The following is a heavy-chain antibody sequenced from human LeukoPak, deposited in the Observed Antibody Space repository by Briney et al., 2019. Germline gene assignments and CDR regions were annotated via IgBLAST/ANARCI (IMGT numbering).Heavy chain of an antibody. D-gene: IGHD6-19*01. Sequence: QTGGSLRLSCAASGFTFDDYAMHWVRQAPGKGLEWVSGISWNSGSIGYADSVKGRFTISRDNAKNSLYLQMNSLRAEDTALYYRATARAVNFDYWGQGTLVTVSS. CDR3: ATARAVNFDY. V-gene: IGHV3-9*01. CDR2: ISWNSGSI. CDR1: GFTFDDYA. J-gene: IGHJ4*02.